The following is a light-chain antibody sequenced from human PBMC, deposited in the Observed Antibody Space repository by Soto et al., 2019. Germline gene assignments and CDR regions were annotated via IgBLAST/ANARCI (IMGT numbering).Light chain of an antibody. CDR1: SSDVGGYNY. V-gene: IGLV2-14*01. J-gene: IGLJ2*01. CDR3: SSYTSSSTLVV. Sequence: QSALTQPASVSGSPGQSITISCTGTSSDVGGYNYDSWYQQHPGKAPKLMIYDVSNRPSGVSNRFSGSKSGNTSSLAISGLQAEDEADYYCSSYTSSSTLVVFGGGTKLHVL. CDR2: DVS.